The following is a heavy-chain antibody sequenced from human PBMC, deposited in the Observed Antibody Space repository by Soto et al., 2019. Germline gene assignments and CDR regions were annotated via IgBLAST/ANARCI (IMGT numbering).Heavy chain of an antibody. V-gene: IGHV3-33*01. Sequence: QVKLAESGGGVVQPGRSLRLSCAASGFTFRSHGMHWVRQAPGKGLDWVAVIWYDGSTKYYGDSVKGRFIISRDNSRDVLYLHMYSLRVEDTAMYYCARWDDDRTFEVWGQGTMVTVSP. CDR1: GFTFRSHG. CDR3: ARWDDDRTFEV. CDR2: IWYDGSTK. D-gene: IGHD1-26*01. J-gene: IGHJ3*01.